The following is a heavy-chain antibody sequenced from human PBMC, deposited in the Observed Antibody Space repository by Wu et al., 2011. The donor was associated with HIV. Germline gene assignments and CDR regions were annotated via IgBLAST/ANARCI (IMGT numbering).Heavy chain of an antibody. V-gene: IGHV1-18*01. CDR2: ISAYNGKT. CDR1: GYTFTTYG. D-gene: IGHD6-19*01. CDR3: VRRPGVAVVEDYYGMDV. J-gene: IGHJ6*02. Sequence: QVQLVQSGAEVKRPGASVKVSCKTSGYTFTTYGVSWVREAPGQGLEWMAWISAYNGKTKSAQKFQGRVTLTTDTSTSTAYMELRSLKSDDTAVYYCVRRPGVAVVEDYYGMDVWGQGTTVTVSS.